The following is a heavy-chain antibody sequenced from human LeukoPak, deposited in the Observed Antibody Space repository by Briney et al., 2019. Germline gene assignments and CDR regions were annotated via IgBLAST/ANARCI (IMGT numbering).Heavy chain of an antibody. V-gene: IGHV1-2*02. D-gene: IGHD3-22*01. J-gene: IGHJ1*01. Sequence: GASVKVSCKASGYTFTGYYMHWVRQAPGQGLEWMGWINPNSGGTNYAQKFQGRVTMTRDTSISTAYMELSRLRSDDTAVYYCARSDDSSGYYYEYFQHWGQGTLVTVSS. CDR2: INPNSGGT. CDR3: ARSDDSSGYYYEYFQH. CDR1: GYTFTGYY.